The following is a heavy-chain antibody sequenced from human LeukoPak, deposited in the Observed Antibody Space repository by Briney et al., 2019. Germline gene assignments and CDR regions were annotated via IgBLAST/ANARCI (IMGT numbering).Heavy chain of an antibody. CDR2: INKGGDNT. J-gene: IGHJ3*01. D-gene: IGHD1-26*01. Sequence: GGSLRLSCAASGFTFSSYAMSWVRQAPGKGLEWVSAINKGGDNTYYADSVKGRFTISRDNSKNTLYLQMNSLRAEDTAIYYCAKIRWGFPLWYWGQGTMVP. CDR1: GFTFSSYA. V-gene: IGHV3-23*01. CDR3: AKIRWGFPLWY.